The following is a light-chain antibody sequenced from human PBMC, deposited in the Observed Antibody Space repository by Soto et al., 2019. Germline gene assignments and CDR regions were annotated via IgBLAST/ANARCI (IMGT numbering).Light chain of an antibody. J-gene: IGKJ2*01. V-gene: IGKV3-20*01. Sequence: EIVLTQSPGTLSLSPGERVTLSCRASQSVSSSYLAWYQQKPGQAPRLLIYGASSRATGNSDRFSGSGSGTDFTLTISRLEPEDFAVYYCQQYDNSPYAFGQGTQLEIK. CDR3: QQYDNSPYA. CDR2: GAS. CDR1: QSVSSSY.